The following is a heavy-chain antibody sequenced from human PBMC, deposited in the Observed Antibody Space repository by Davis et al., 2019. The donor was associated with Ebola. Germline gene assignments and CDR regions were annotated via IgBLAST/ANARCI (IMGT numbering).Heavy chain of an antibody. CDR2: IKQDGSEK. CDR1: GFTVSSNH. Sequence: GESLKISCAASGFTVSSNHMSWVRQAPGKGLEWVANIKQDGSEKYYVDSGKGRFTIYRENAKNSLNLQMNSLRVEDTAVYYCVVRDERALGYWGQGTLVTVSS. J-gene: IGHJ4*02. D-gene: IGHD2-8*01. CDR3: VVRDERALGY. V-gene: IGHV3-7*01.